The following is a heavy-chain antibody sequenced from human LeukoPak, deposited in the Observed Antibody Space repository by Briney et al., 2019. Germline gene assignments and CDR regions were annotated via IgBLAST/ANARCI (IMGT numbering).Heavy chain of an antibody. CDR2: ISSSSSYI. D-gene: IGHD3-10*01. V-gene: IGHV3-21*01. J-gene: IGHJ6*02. CDR3: ARGGYYGSGSYEGSGYYYYGMDV. Sequence: PGGSLRLSCAASGFTFSSYAMSWVRQAPGKGLEWVSSISSSSSYIYYADSVKGRFTISRDNAKNSLYLQMNSLRAEDTAVYYCARGGYYGSGSYEGSGYYYYGMDVWGQGTTVTVSS. CDR1: GFTFSSYA.